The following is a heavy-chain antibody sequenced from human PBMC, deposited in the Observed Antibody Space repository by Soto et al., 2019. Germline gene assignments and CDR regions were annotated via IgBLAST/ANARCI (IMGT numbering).Heavy chain of an antibody. V-gene: IGHV3-11*01. CDR3: ARDQEDQSLIYWGWSDP. J-gene: IGHJ5*02. CDR2: ISSSGSTI. Sequence: QVQLVESGGGLVKPGGSLRLSCAASGFTFSDYYMNWIRQPPGKGLEWVSYISSSGSTIYYADSVKGRFTISRDNAKNSLYLQMNSLRAEDTAVYYCARDQEDQSLIYWGWSDPWGQGTLVTVSS. CDR1: GFTFSDYY. D-gene: IGHD5-12*01.